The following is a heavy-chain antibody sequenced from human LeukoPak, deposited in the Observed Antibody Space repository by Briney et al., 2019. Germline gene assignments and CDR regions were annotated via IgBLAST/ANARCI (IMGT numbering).Heavy chain of an antibody. J-gene: IGHJ4*02. D-gene: IGHD1-26*01. CDR3: AKDPERGVGATTTLDY. CDR1: GFTFSSYG. V-gene: IGHV3-30*02. CDR2: IRYDGSNK. Sequence: PTGGSLRLSCAASGFTFSSYGMHWVRQAPGKGLEWVAFIRYDGSNKYYADSVKGRFTISRDNSKNTLYLQMNSLRAEDTAVYYCAKDPERGVGATTTLDYWGQGTLVTVSS.